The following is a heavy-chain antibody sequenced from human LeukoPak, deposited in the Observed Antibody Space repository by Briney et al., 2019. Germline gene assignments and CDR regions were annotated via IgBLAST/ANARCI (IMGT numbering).Heavy chain of an antibody. V-gene: IGHV1-2*02. CDR3: ARMTTKVYYYMDV. J-gene: IGHJ6*03. CDR1: GYTFTGYY. D-gene: IGHD4-11*01. CDR2: INPNSGGT. Sequence: GASVKVSCKASGYTFTGYYMHWVRQAPGQGLEWMGWINPNSGGTNYAQKFQGRVTMTRDTSISTAYMELSRLRSDDTAVYYCARMTTKVYYYMDVWGKGTTVTVSS.